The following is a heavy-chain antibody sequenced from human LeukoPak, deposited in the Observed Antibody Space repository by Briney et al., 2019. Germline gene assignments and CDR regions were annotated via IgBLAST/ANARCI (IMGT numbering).Heavy chain of an antibody. CDR1: GFTFDDYA. V-gene: IGHV3-9*01. CDR2: ISWNSGSI. J-gene: IGHJ4*02. Sequence: GGSLRLSCAASGFTFDDYAMHWVRQAPGKGLEWVSGISWNSGSIGYADSVKGRFTISRDNAKNSLYLQMNSLRAEDTAVYYCAKDLVRADYFDYWGQGTLVTVSS. CDR3: AKDLVRADYFDY.